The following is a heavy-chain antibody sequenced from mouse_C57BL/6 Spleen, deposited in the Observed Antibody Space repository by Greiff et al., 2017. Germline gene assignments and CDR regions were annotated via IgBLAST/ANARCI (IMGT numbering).Heavy chain of an antibody. CDR1: GYTFTDYY. Sequence: VQLQQSGPVLVKPGASVKMSCKASGYTFTDYYMNWVKQSHGKSLEWIGVINPYNGGTSYNQKFKGKATLTVDKSSSTAYMELNSLTSEDSAVYYCARKANYGYCDVWGTGTTVTVSS. CDR2: INPYNGGT. CDR3: ARKANYGYCDV. J-gene: IGHJ1*03. V-gene: IGHV1-19*01.